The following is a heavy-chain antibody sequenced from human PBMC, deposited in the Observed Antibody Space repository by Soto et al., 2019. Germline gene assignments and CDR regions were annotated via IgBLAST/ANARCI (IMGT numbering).Heavy chain of an antibody. V-gene: IGHV4-4*02. CDR2: IYHTGTT. Sequence: QVQLQESGPGLVKPSGTLSLTCAVSSASVISNDWLSWVRQPPGKGLEWIGGIYHTGTTHYNPSLKSRVTISADRSNNQFSLNLTSATAADTAVYYCATYYDLSTAYNPLQALDIGGQGTMVTVSS. D-gene: IGHD3-9*01. CDR1: SASVISNDW. J-gene: IGHJ3*02. CDR3: ATYYDLSTAYNPLQALDI.